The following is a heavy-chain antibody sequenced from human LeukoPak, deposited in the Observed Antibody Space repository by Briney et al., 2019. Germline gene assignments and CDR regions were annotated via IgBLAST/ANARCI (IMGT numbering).Heavy chain of an antibody. CDR2: ISWDGGST. CDR3: AKDAYGSGSYYINTYYYYGMDV. CDR1: GFTFDDYT. V-gene: IGHV3-43*01. D-gene: IGHD3-10*01. J-gene: IGHJ6*02. Sequence: GGSLRLSCAASGFTFDDYTMHWVRQAPGKGLEWVSLISWDGGSTYYADSVKGRFTISRDNSKNSLYLQMNSLRTEDTALYYCAKDAYGSGSYYINTYYYYGMDVWGQGTTVTVSS.